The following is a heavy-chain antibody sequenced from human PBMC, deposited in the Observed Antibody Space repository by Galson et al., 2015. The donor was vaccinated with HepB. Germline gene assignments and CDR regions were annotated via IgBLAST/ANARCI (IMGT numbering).Heavy chain of an antibody. CDR1: GFTFSSYA. D-gene: IGHD3-10*01. J-gene: IGHJ5*02. CDR3: ARDHKLVYYYGSGTFDP. Sequence: SLRLSCAASGFTFSSYAMHWVRQAPGKGLEWVAVISYDGSNKYYADSVKGRFTISRDNSKNTLYLQMNSLRAEDTAVYYCARDHKLVYYYGSGTFDPWGQGTLVTVSS. V-gene: IGHV3-30*04. CDR2: ISYDGSNK.